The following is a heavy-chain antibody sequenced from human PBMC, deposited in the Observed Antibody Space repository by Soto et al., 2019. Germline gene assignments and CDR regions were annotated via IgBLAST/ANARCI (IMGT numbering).Heavy chain of an antibody. CDR2: IKGSGEET. Sequence: GGSLRLSCTASGFTFSADWMTWVRQAPGKGLEWVSFIKGSGEETRYGDSMKGRFTVSRDNSRNSLYLQIDSLRVEDTAFYYCARNRRGGGYYFDYWGQGALVTVSS. CDR1: GFTFSADW. CDR3: ARNRRGGGYYFDY. V-gene: IGHV3-20*04. J-gene: IGHJ4*02.